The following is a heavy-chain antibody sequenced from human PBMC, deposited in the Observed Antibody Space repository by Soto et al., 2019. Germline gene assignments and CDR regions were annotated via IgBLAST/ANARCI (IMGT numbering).Heavy chain of an antibody. V-gene: IGHV4-30-4*01. CDR1: GGSLSSGDYY. D-gene: IGHD2-2*01. CDR3: ARDCSSTSRYSSDYYYYGMDV. J-gene: IGHJ6*02. CDR2: IYYSGST. Sequence: LSLTCTVSGGSLSSGDYYWSWIRQPPGEGLEWIGYIYYSGSTYYNPSLKSRVTISVDTSKNQFSLKLSSVTAADTAVYYCARDCSSTSRYSSDYYYYGMDVWGQGTTVTVSS.